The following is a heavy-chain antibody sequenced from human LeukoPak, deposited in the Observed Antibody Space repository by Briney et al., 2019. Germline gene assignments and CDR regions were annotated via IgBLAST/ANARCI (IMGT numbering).Heavy chain of an antibody. CDR1: GFSFTGYY. CDR3: ARDSIDGSGTYYNDSPDY. J-gene: IGHJ4*02. Sequence: ASVKVSCKASGFSFTGYYMHWVRHAPGQGLEWMGWISAYNGNTDYGQNLRGRLIMTTDTSTSTAYMERRSLRSDDTAVYYCARDSIDGSGTYYNDSPDYWGQGTPVTVSS. CDR2: ISAYNGNT. V-gene: IGHV1-18*04. D-gene: IGHD3-10*01.